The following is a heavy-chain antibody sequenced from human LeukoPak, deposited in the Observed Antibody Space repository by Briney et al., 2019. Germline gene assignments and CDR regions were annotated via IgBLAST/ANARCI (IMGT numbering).Heavy chain of an antibody. CDR2: ISYDGSNK. CDR3: AKWADSSVDY. Sequence: TGGSLRLSCAASGFTFSSYAMSWVRQAPGKGLEWVAVISYDGSNKYYADSVKGRFTISRDSSKNTLYLQMNSLRAEDTAVYYCAKWADSSVDYWGQGTLVTVSS. CDR1: GFTFSSYA. D-gene: IGHD6-6*01. J-gene: IGHJ4*02. V-gene: IGHV3-30*18.